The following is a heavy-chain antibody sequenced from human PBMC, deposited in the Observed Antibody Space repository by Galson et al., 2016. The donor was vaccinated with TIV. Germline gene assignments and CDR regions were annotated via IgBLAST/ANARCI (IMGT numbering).Heavy chain of an antibody. CDR3: VKEPFSTVLYGFDD. CDR2: ITGSGGRT. J-gene: IGHJ3*01. D-gene: IGHD2/OR15-2a*01. Sequence: SLRLSCAASGFKFTDFAMDWVRQPPGKGLEWVSGITGSGGRTDYGVSVKGRFIVSRDNSKKTLDFQLNSLTADDTAVYYCVKEPFSTVLYGFDDWGQGTMVTVSS. CDR1: GFKFTDFA. V-gene: IGHV3-23*01.